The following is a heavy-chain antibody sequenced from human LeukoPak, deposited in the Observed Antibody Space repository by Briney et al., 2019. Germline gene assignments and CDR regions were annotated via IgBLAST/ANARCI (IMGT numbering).Heavy chain of an antibody. CDR2: ISYDGSNK. D-gene: IGHD3-10*01. J-gene: IGHJ4*02. V-gene: IGHV3-30-3*01. Sequence: GGSLRLSCAASGFTFSSYAMHWVRQAPGKGLEWVAVISYDGSNKYYADSVKGRFTISRDNSKNTLYLQMNSLRAEDTAVYYCAKGVRGAIYYFDYWGQGTLVTVSS. CDR3: AKGVRGAIYYFDY. CDR1: GFTFSSYA.